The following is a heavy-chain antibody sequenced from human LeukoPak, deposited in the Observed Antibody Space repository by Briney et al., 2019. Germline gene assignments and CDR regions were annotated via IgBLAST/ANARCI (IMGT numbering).Heavy chain of an antibody. D-gene: IGHD2-21*02. V-gene: IGHV4-59*08. CDR1: GGSISGYY. J-gene: IGHJ4*02. CDR2: IYYPGRT. Sequence: SETLSLTCTVSGGSISGYYWSWIRQPPGKGLEWIGYIYYPGRTAYNPSLKSRVTISVDTSENQFSLKLSSVTAADTAVYFCARFAYCGSNCWYYFDYWGQGTLVTVSS. CDR3: ARFAYCGSNCWYYFDY.